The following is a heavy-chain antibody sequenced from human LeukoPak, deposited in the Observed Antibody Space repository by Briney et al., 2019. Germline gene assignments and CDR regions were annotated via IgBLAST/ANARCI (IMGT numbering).Heavy chain of an antibody. J-gene: IGHJ4*02. Sequence: GGSLRLSCAASGFTFSSYGMHWVRQAPGKGLEWVAVTWYDGSNKYYADSVKGRFTISRDNSKNTLYLQMNSLRAEDTAVYYCARGAPGGYYFDYWGQGTLVTVSS. V-gene: IGHV3-33*01. CDR3: ARGAPGGYYFDY. CDR2: TWYDGSNK. CDR1: GFTFSSYG.